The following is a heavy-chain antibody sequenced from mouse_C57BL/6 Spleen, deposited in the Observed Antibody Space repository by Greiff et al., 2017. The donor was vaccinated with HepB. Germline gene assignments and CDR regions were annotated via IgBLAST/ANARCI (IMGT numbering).Heavy chain of an antibody. CDR2: INPNNSGI. V-gene: IGHV1-26*01. Sequence: EVQLQQSGPELVKPGGSVKISCKASGYTFTDYYMNWVKQSQGKGLEWIGDINPNNSGISYNQKFKGKATMTVDKSSSTAYMKLRSLTSEDSAVYYCATLYYFYAMDYWGQGTTVTVSS. CDR3: ATLYYFYAMDY. D-gene: IGHD1-1*01. CDR1: GYTFTDYY. J-gene: IGHJ4*01.